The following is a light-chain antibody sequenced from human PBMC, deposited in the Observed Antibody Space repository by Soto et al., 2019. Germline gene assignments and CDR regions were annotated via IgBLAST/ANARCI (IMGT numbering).Light chain of an antibody. Sequence: DIQLTQSPPYLSASVGEIVNITCRASQSIGTWLAWHQQKPGKAPNLLMFDASTLHTGVPSRFSGSGDGTEFTLSISSLQPDDSAIYFCRQYKTYTFGRGTRLEIK. CDR2: DAS. J-gene: IGKJ5*01. CDR1: QSIGTW. CDR3: RQYKTYT. V-gene: IGKV1-5*01.